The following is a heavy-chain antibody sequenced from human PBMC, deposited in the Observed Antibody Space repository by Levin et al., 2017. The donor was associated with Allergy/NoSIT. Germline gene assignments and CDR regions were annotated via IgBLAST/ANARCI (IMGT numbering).Heavy chain of an antibody. CDR2: VSGSGGST. V-gene: IGHV3-23*01. Sequence: GGSLRLSCAASGFTFSSYAMTWVRQAPGKGLEWVSSVSGSGGSTYYADSVKGRFTISRDNSKNTLCLQMNSLRAEDTAVYYCAKGEVGAQYYYYGMDVWGQGTTVTVSS. D-gene: IGHD1-26*01. CDR3: AKGEVGAQYYYYGMDV. CDR1: GFTFSSYA. J-gene: IGHJ6*02.